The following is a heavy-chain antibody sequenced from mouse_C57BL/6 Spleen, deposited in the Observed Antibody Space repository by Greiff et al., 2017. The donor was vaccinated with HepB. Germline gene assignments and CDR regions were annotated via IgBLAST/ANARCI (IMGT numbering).Heavy chain of an antibody. J-gene: IGHJ2*01. CDR2: IHPNSGST. Sequence: QVQLQQPGAELVKPGASVKLSCKASGYTFTSYWMHWVKQRPGQGLEWIGMIHPNSGSTNYNEKFKSKATLTVDNSSSTAYMQLSSLTSEDSAVYYCARRGFYYFDYWGQGTTLTVSS. CDR3: ARRGFYYFDY. V-gene: IGHV1-64*01. CDR1: GYTFTSYW.